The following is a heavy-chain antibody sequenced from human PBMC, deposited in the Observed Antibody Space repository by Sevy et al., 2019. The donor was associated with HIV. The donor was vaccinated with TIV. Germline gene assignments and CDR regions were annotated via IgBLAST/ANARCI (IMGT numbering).Heavy chain of an antibody. D-gene: IGHD1-26*01. CDR2: ISAYNGNT. J-gene: IGHJ4*02. CDR3: ARDRVGVGATKVDY. V-gene: IGHV1-18*04. Sequence: ASVKVSCKASGYTFTSYGISWVRQAPGQGLEWMGWISAYNGNTNYAQKLQGRVTMTSDTSTSTAYMELRSLRSDDTAVHYCARDRVGVGATKVDYWGQGTLVTVSS. CDR1: GYTFTSYG.